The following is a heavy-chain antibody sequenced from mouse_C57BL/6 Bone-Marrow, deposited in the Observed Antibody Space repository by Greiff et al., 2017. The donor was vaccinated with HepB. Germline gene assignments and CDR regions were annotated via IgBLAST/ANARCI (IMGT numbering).Heavy chain of an antibody. CDR3: ARFYDYFWFAY. CDR1: GFSLTSYG. J-gene: IGHJ3*01. V-gene: IGHV2-2*01. Sequence: QVTLKESGPGLVQPSQSLSITCTVSGFSLTSYGVHWVRQSPGKGLEWLGVIWSGGSTDYNAAFISRLSISKDNSKSQVFFKMNSLQADDTAIYYCARFYDYFWFAYWGQGTLVTVSA. CDR2: IWSGGST. D-gene: IGHD2-4*01.